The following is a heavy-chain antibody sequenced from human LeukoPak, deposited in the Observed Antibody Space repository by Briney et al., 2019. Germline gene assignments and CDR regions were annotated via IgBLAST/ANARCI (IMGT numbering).Heavy chain of an antibody. V-gene: IGHV3-74*01. D-gene: IGHD6-13*01. Sequence: AVSVRLSCAASGFTFSGYWIHWVRQAPVKGLEWVSRVNSEGSRTDYADSVKGRFTISRDNAKNTLYLHMHSLRPEDTAVYYCTRSPYSSSWTFEYWGQGTLVSAPS. CDR1: GFTFSGYW. CDR2: VNSEGSRT. CDR3: TRSPYSSSWTFEY. J-gene: IGHJ4*02.